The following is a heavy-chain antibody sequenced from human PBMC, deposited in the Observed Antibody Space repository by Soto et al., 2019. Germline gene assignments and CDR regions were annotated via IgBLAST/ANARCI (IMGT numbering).Heavy chain of an antibody. D-gene: IGHD3-16*01. Sequence: EVQLLESGGGLEQLGGSLRLSCVGSGIEFSNYAMSWVRQAPGKGLEWVSIVSASGRSRYHADSVKGRFTISRDNSKNTLYLHMTNLRAEDTAVYYCAKDGNWLDVYYDVWGQGTPVTVSS. CDR1: GIEFSNYA. J-gene: IGHJ4*02. CDR3: AKDGNWLDVYYDV. V-gene: IGHV3-23*01. CDR2: VSASGRSR.